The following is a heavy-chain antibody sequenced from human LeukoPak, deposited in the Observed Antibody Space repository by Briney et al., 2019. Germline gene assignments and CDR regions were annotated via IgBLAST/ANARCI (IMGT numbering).Heavy chain of an antibody. CDR1: RFTFSSYW. V-gene: IGHV3-7*01. J-gene: IGHJ4*02. CDR3: ARGGKYHFDY. CDR2: IKEEGSEK. D-gene: IGHD1-26*01. Sequence: GGSLRLSCAASRFTFSSYWMSWVRQAPGKGLEWVANIKEEGSEKYYVDSVKGRFTISRDNAKNSLYLQMDSLRAEDTAVYYCARGGKYHFDYWGQGTLVTVSS.